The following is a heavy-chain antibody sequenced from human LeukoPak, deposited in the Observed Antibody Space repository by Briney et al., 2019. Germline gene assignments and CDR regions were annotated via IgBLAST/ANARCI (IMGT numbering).Heavy chain of an antibody. CDR1: GYTFTSYD. J-gene: IGHJ4*02. CDR2: MNPNSGNT. CDR3: ARDRGAVAGTDYFDY. V-gene: IGHV1-8*03. D-gene: IGHD6-19*01. Sequence: GASVKVSCKASGYTFTSYDINWVRQATGQGLEWMGWMNPNSGNTGYAQKFQGRVTITRNTSISTAYMELSSLRSEDTAVYYCARDRGAVAGTDYFDYWGQGTLVTVSS.